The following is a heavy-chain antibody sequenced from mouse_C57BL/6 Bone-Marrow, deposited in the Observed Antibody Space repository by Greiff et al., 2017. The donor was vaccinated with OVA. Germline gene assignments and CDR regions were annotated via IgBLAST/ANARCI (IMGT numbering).Heavy chain of an antibody. Sequence: VQLQQSGPELVKPGASVKISCKASGYAFSSSWMNWVKQRPGKGLEWIGRIYPGDGDTNYNGKFKGKATLTADKSSSTAYMQLSSLTSEDSAVYFCARETTVNYWGQGTTLTVSS. CDR3: ARETTVNY. J-gene: IGHJ2*01. CDR2: IYPGDGDT. D-gene: IGHD1-1*01. V-gene: IGHV1-82*01. CDR1: GYAFSSSW.